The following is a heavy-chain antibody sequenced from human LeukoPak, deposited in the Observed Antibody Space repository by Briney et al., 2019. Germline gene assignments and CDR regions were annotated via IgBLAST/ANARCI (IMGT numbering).Heavy chain of an antibody. CDR3: ARRRYFDL. V-gene: IGHV4-4*09. J-gene: IGHJ2*01. CDR1: GGSISSYY. CDR2: TYTSGST. Sequence: PSETLSLTCTVSGGSISSYYWSWIRQPPGKGLEWIGYTYTSGSTNYNPSLKSRVTISVDTSKNQFSLKLSSVTAADTAVYYCARRRYFDLWGRGTLVTVSS.